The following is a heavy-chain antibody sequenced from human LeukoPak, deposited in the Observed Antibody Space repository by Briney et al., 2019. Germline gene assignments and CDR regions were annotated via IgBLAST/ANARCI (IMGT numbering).Heavy chain of an antibody. V-gene: IGHV4-30-2*01. Sequence: SQTLSLTCTVSGGSISSGGYYWSWIRQPPGKGLEWIGYIYHSGSTYYNPSLKSRVTISVDRSKNQFSLKLSSVTAADTAVYYCARPTYYDIFAYDYWGQGTLVTVSS. CDR1: GGSISSGGYY. D-gene: IGHD3-9*01. CDR3: ARPTYYDIFAYDY. J-gene: IGHJ4*02. CDR2: IYHSGST.